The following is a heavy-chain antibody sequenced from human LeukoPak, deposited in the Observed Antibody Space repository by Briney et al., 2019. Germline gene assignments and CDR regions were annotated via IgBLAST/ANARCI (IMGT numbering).Heavy chain of an antibody. CDR3: ARDISFYSGGKRAFDI. CDR2: ISSSGSTT. D-gene: IGHD3-10*01. CDR1: GFTFSDYY. J-gene: IGHJ3*02. V-gene: IGHV3-11*01. Sequence: NTGGSLRLSCAASGFTFSDYYMSWIRQAPGKGLEWVSYISSSGSTTYYADSVKGRFTISRDNAKNSLYLQMNSLRAEDTAMYYCARDISFYSGGKRAFDIWGQGTMVTVSS.